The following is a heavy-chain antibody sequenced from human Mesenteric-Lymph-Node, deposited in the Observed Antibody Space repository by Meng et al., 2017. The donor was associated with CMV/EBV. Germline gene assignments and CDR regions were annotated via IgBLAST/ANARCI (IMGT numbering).Heavy chain of an antibody. CDR3: ARDEDTVVVPAAGLFDL. D-gene: IGHD2-2*01. CDR2: INYSGST. J-gene: IGHJ2*01. V-gene: IGHV4-34*01. CDR1: GGSFSGYY. Sequence: SETLSLTCAVYGGSFSGYYWSWIRQPPGKGLEWIGSINYSGSTYYNPSLETRVTISADTSKNQFSLKLSAVTAADTAIYYCARDEDTVVVPAAGLFDLWGRGTLVTVSS.